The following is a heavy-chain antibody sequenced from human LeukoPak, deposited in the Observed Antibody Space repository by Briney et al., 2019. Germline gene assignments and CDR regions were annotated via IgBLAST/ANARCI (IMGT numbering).Heavy chain of an antibody. Sequence: PGGSLRLSCAASGFTVSSIYMNWVRQAPGKGLEWVSVIYSGGTTYYADSVKGRFTISRDNSKNTLYLQMNRLRVKDTAVYFCARASTIGAAGLFDFWGQGTLVTVSS. V-gene: IGHV3-53*01. CDR2: IYSGGTT. CDR3: ARASTIGAAGLFDF. D-gene: IGHD6-13*01. CDR1: GFTVSSIY. J-gene: IGHJ4*02.